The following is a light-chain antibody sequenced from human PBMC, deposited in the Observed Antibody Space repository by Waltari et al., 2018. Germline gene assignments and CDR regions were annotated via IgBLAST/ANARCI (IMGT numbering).Light chain of an antibody. CDR1: SSDFGAYKY. Sequence: QSALTQPASVSGSPGQSVSISCTVTSSDFGAYKYVSWYQQHPGKAPNLIIYDVSDRPSGVSDRFSGSKSGNTASLIISGLQAEDEADYYCSSYSSSTTRVFGGGTKLTVL. V-gene: IGLV2-14*03. J-gene: IGLJ3*02. CDR2: DVS. CDR3: SSYSSSTTRV.